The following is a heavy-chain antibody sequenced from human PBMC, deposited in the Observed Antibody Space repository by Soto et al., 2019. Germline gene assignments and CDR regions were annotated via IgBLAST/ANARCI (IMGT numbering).Heavy chain of an antibody. Sequence: QVQLVESGGGVVQPGRSLRLSCAASGFTFSSYAMHWVRQAPGKGLEWVAVISYDGSNKYYADSVKGRFTISRDNSKNTMYLQMNSLRAEDTAVYYCARAVSVYCGGDCYSAAFDIWGQGTIVTVSS. J-gene: IGHJ3*02. CDR2: ISYDGSNK. CDR3: ARAVSVYCGGDCYSAAFDI. D-gene: IGHD2-21*02. CDR1: GFTFSSYA. V-gene: IGHV3-30-3*01.